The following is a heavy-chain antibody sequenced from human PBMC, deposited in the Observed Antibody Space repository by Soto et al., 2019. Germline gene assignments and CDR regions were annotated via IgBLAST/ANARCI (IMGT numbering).Heavy chain of an antibody. V-gene: IGHV1-46*01. D-gene: IGHD3-22*01. CDR3: ARDRYYYDSSGYPPAFDY. Sequence: ASVKVSCKASGYTFTSYYMHWVRQAPGQGLEWMGIINPSGGSTSYAQKFQGRVTMTRDTSTSTVYMELSSLRSEDTAVYYCARDRYYYDSSGYPPAFDYWGQGTLVTVSS. CDR1: GYTFTSYY. CDR2: INPSGGST. J-gene: IGHJ4*02.